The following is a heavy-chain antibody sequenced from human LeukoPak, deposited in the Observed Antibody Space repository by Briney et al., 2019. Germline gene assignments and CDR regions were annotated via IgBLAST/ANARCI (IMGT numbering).Heavy chain of an antibody. CDR3: ARVMYSSSPTTHYYYGMDV. Sequence: GASVKVSCKASGYTFTGYYMHWVRQAPGQGLEWMGWINPNSGGTNYAQKFQGRVTMTRDTSISTAYVELSRLRSDDTAVYYCARVMYSSSPTTHYYYGMDVWGQGTTVTVSS. J-gene: IGHJ6*02. CDR1: GYTFTGYY. D-gene: IGHD6-6*01. V-gene: IGHV1-2*02. CDR2: INPNSGGT.